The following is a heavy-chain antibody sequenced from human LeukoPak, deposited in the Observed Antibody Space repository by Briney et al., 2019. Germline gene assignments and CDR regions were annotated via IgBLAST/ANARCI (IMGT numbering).Heavy chain of an antibody. D-gene: IGHD2-15*01. V-gene: IGHV1-2*02. CDR3: ARDERFCNGDNHYPDLGY. Sequence: ASVKVSCKASGYTFTSYYMFWVRQAPGQGLEWMGWINPSTGATKYAQNFQGRVTLTRDTSIRTTFMELSSLRSDDTAFYYCARDERFCNGDNHYPDLGYWGQGTLVTVSS. CDR2: INPSTGAT. J-gene: IGHJ4*02. CDR1: GYTFTSYY.